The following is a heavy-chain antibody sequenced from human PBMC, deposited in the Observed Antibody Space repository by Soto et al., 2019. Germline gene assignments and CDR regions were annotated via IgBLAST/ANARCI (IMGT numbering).Heavy chain of an antibody. Sequence: SEALSLTCTVSGGSISGYYWSCIRQPPGKGLAWIGEINHGGSTNYNPSLKSRVTISVDTSKNQFSLKLSSVTAADTAVYYCARGRRVSSSSRFDYWGQGTLVTVSS. CDR3: ARGRRVSSSSRFDY. V-gene: IGHV4-34*01. J-gene: IGHJ4*02. D-gene: IGHD6-6*01. CDR2: INHGGST. CDR1: GGSISGYY.